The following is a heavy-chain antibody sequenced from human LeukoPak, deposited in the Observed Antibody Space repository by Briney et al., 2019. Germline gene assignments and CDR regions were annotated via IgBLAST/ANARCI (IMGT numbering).Heavy chain of an antibody. D-gene: IGHD2-15*01. CDR3: ARDPLYCSGGSCHNWFDP. CDR2: IIPIFGTA. Sequence: SVKVSCKASGGTFSSYAISWVRQAPGQGLERMGRIIPIFGTANYAQKFQGRVTITTGESTSTAYMELSSLRSEDTAVYYCARDPLYCSGGSCHNWFDPWGQGTLVTVSS. CDR1: GGTFSSYA. J-gene: IGHJ5*02. V-gene: IGHV1-69*05.